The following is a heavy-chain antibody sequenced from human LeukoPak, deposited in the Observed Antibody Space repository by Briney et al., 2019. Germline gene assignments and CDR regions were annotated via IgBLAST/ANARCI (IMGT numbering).Heavy chain of an antibody. D-gene: IGHD6-13*01. V-gene: IGHV4-34*01. CDR1: GGSFSGYY. J-gene: IGHJ4*02. CDR3: ASPPYSSSDY. Sequence: PSETLSLTCAVYGGSFSGYYWSWIRQPPGKGLEWIGEINHSGSTNYNPSLKSRVTISVDTSKNQFSLKLGSVTAADTAVYYCASPPYSSSDYWGQGTLVTVSS. CDR2: INHSGST.